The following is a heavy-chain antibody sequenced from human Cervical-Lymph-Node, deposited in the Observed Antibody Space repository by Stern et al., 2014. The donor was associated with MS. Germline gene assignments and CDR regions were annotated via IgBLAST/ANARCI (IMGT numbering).Heavy chain of an antibody. V-gene: IGHV3-21*01. Sequence: EVQLEESGGGLVKPGGSLRLSCAASGFTFSSYSMNWVRQAPGQGLEWVSSISSSSSYIYYADSVKGRFTISRDNAKNSLYLQMNSLRAEDTAVYYCARGIAARPNWFDPWGQGTLVTVSS. CDR1: GFTFSSYS. CDR2: ISSSSSYI. D-gene: IGHD6-6*01. J-gene: IGHJ5*02. CDR3: ARGIAARPNWFDP.